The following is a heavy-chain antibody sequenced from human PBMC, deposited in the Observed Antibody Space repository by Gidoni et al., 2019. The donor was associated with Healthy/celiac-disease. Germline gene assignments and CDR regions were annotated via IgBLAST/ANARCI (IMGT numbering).Heavy chain of an antibody. CDR3: AKDLALRWCGELSRPSFDY. D-gene: IGHD3-10*01. CDR1: GFPFSSCA. V-gene: IGHV3-23*01. CDR2: ISGSGGST. Sequence: EVQLLVSGGGLVQPGGSLRLSCAASGFPFSSCAMSWFRQAPGKGLGGVSAISGSGGSTYYADAVKGRFTISRDNSKNTLYLQMNSLRAEDTAVYYCAKDLALRWCGELSRPSFDYWGQGTLVTVSS. J-gene: IGHJ4*02.